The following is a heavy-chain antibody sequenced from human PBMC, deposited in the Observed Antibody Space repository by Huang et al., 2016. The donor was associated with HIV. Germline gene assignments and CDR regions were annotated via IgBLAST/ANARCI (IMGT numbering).Heavy chain of an antibody. Sequence: QMQLQQRGAGLLKPSETLSLTCGVSGGSFTGNYLTWIRPAPGKGLEWIGEVNDSVATNYNPSLNGRVTISLDKSNGELSLNRRSVTAADTAVYYCARQWTILEWLLGLDVWGQGTTVIVSS. J-gene: IGHJ6*02. D-gene: IGHD3-3*01. V-gene: IGHV4-34*02. CDR1: GGSFTGNY. CDR2: VNDSVAT. CDR3: ARQWTILEWLLGLDV.